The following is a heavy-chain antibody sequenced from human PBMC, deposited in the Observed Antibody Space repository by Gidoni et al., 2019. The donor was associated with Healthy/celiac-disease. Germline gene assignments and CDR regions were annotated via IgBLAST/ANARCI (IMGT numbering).Heavy chain of an antibody. CDR3: ARASAHYDSSGYYPYRGLSWFDP. V-gene: IGHV4-59*01. CDR2: IYYSGST. D-gene: IGHD3-22*01. J-gene: IGHJ5*02. Sequence: QVQLQESGPGLVKPSETLSLTCTVPGGSISSYYWSWIRQPPGKGLECIVYIYYSGSTNYNPSLKSRVTISVDTSKNQFSLKLSSVTAADTAVYYCARASAHYDSSGYYPYRGLSWFDPWGQGTLVTVSS. CDR1: GGSISSYY.